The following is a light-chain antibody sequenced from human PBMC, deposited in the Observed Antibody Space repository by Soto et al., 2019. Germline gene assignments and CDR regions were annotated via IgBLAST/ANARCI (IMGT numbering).Light chain of an antibody. CDR2: EVN. CDR1: SSDIGAYNY. V-gene: IGLV2-14*01. J-gene: IGLJ1*01. CDR3: SSYTTSSTLHV. Sequence: QSALTQPASVSGSPGQSITISCTGTSSDIGAYNYVSWYQQHPGKAPKLMIYEVNYRPLGVSNRFSGSKSGNTASLTISGLQVEDEADYYCSSYTTSSTLHVFGTGTKLTVL.